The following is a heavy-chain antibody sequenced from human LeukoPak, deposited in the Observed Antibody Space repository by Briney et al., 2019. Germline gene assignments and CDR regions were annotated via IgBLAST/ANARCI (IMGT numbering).Heavy chain of an antibody. CDR3: VRDQLYAFDI. J-gene: IGHJ3*02. CDR1: GFTFTTYT. Sequence: GGSLRLSCAASGFTFTTYTMNWVRQPPGKGLEWISYIRTSGGVVSYTDSVKGRFTISTDSAKNSLYLQMNSLRDDDTAVYYCVRDQLYAFDIWGQGTMVTVSS. V-gene: IGHV3-48*02. D-gene: IGHD6-6*01. CDR2: IRTSGGVV.